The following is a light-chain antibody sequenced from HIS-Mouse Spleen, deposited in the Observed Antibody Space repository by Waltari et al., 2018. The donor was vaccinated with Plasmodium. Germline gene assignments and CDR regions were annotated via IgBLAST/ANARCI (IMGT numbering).Light chain of an antibody. CDR3: CSYAGSSTNWV. CDR1: SRDVGSYNL. J-gene: IGLJ3*02. CDR2: EGS. V-gene: IGLV2-23*01. Sequence: QSALTQPASVSGSPGQSLTISCTGTSRDVGSYNLVSWYQQHPGKAPKLMIYEGSKRPSGVSKRFSGSKSGNTASLTISGLQAEDEADYYCCSYAGSSTNWVFGGGTKLTVL.